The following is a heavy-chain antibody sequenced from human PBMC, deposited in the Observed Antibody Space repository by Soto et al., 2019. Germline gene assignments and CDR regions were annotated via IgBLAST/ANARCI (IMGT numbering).Heavy chain of an antibody. CDR3: ARLPTGYPNWFDP. J-gene: IGHJ5*02. V-gene: IGHV4-39*01. Sequence: QVQLQGSGPGLVRPSETLSLTCTVSGASISTNHHNWAWVRQPPGKGLEWMGNIHYSGDTYLNPSLGSRLSMSVDTSKNQFSLKLTSVTAADTAVYYCARLPTGYPNWFDPWGQGTLVTVSS. CDR2: IHYSGDT. CDR1: GASISTNHHN. D-gene: IGHD3-9*01.